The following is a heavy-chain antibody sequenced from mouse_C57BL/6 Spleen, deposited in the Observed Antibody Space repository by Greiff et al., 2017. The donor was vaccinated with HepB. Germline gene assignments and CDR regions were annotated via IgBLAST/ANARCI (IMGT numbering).Heavy chain of an antibody. CDR3: ERRTVVDYYFDY. Sequence: EVQVVESGGGLVKPGGSLKLSCAASGFTFSDYGMHWVRQAPEKGLEWVAYISSGSSTIYYTDTVKGRFTISRDNAKNTPFLQLTSLRSEDTAMYYCERRTVVDYYFDYWGQGTTLTVSS. CDR2: ISSGSSTI. V-gene: IGHV5-17*01. D-gene: IGHD1-1*01. J-gene: IGHJ2*01. CDR1: GFTFSDYG.